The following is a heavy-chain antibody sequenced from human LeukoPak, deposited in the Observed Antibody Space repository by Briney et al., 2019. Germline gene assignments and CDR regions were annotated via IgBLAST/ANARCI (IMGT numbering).Heavy chain of an antibody. V-gene: IGHV3-21*01. J-gene: IGHJ4*02. D-gene: IGHD2-2*01. CDR1: EFTFSSYS. CDR2: ISSSSNI. Sequence: GGSLRLSCAASEFTFSSYSMNWVRQAPGKGLEWVSSISSSSNIYYADSVKGRFAVSRDNAKNEMYLQMNSLRAEDTAVYFCARGAGYCTSTSCHLWSDYWGQGTLVTVSS. CDR3: ARGAGYCTSTSCHLWSDY.